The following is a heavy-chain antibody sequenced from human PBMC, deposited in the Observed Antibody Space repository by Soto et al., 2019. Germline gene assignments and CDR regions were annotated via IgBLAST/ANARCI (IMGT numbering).Heavy chain of an antibody. CDR1: GGSISSYY. CDR2: IYYSGST. D-gene: IGHD4-4*01. Sequence: SETLSLTCTVSGGSISSYYWSWIRQPPGRGLEWIGYIYYSGSTNYNPSLKRRVTISVDTSKNQFYLKLSSVTAADTAVYYCASSKGSYYYGMDVWGQGTTVTVSS. J-gene: IGHJ6*02. V-gene: IGHV4-59*01. CDR3: ASSKGSYYYGMDV.